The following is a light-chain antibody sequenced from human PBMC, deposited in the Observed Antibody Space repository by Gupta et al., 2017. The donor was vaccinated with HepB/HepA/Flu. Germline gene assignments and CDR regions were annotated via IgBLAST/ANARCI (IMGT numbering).Light chain of an antibody. CDR2: GNS. CDR3: QSYDSSLSGVV. V-gene: IGLV1-40*01. J-gene: IGLJ2*01. CDR1: SSNIGAGYD. Sequence: QSVLTQPPSVSGAPGQRLTLPSTGNSSNIGAGYDVHWYQQLPGTAPKLLIYGNSNRPSGVPDRFSGSKSGTSASLAITGLQAEDEADYYCQSYDSSLSGVVFGGGTKLTVL.